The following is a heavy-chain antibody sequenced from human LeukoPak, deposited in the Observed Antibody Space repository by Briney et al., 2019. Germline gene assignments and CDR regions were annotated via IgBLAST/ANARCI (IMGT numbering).Heavy chain of an antibody. J-gene: IGHJ3*02. V-gene: IGHV3-23*01. D-gene: IGHD6-19*01. CDR2: ISGSGGGT. Sequence: GGSLRLSCAASGFTFSSYAMSWVRQAPGKGPEWVSAISGSGGGTYYADSVKGRFTISRDNSKNTLYLQMNSLRAEDTAVYYCAKDLVQWLVPFGAFDIWGQGTMVTVSS. CDR3: AKDLVQWLVPFGAFDI. CDR1: GFTFSSYA.